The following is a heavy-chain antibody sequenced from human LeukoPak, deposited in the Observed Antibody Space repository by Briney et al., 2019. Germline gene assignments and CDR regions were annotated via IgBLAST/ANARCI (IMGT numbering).Heavy chain of an antibody. J-gene: IGHJ6*04. Sequence: GGSLRLSCVASGFTFSDYWMTWVRQAPGKGLEWVANIKKDGSEKYYVDSVKGRFTISRDNAKNSLSLQMNSLRAEDTALYYCARVKEAGLDVWGKGTTVTVSS. D-gene: IGHD6-19*01. CDR1: GFTFSDYW. V-gene: IGHV3-7*01. CDR3: ARVKEAGLDV. CDR2: IKKDGSEK.